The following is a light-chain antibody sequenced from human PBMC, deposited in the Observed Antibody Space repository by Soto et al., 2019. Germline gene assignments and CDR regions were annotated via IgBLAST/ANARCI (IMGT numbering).Light chain of an antibody. CDR3: QQYYSYPQT. CDR1: QGISSY. J-gene: IGKJ1*01. CDR2: AAS. V-gene: IGKV1-8*01. Sequence: AIRMTQSPSSFSASTGDRVTITCRASQGISSYLAWYQQKPGKAPGLLIYAASTLQSGVPSRFSGSGSGTEFSLTISCLQSEDFATYYCQQYYSYPQTFGQGTKVEIK.